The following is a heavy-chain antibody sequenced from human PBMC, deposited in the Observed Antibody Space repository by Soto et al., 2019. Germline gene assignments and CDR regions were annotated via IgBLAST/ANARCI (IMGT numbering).Heavy chain of an antibody. J-gene: IGHJ4*02. V-gene: IGHV5-51*01. D-gene: IGHD3-9*01. Sequence: ELQLVQSGAEVKKPGESLKISCKGSGYNFANYWIGWVRQMPGKGLEWMGIIYPGNSDTRYSPSFQGQVSISADTSISTAYLEWSSLKASDTAICYCARHVYYDVLKKNYWGQGTLVTVSS. CDR1: GYNFANYW. CDR3: ARHVYYDVLKKNY. CDR2: IYPGNSDT.